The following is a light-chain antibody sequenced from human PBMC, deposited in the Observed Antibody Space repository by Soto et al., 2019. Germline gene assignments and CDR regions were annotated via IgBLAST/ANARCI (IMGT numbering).Light chain of an antibody. V-gene: IGKV3-20*01. J-gene: IGKJ1*01. CDR1: QSVGSSY. CDR3: HHSGT. CDR2: GTS. Sequence: EVVLTQSPGTLSLSPGERATLSCRASQSVGSSYLAWYQQKPGQAPRVLIYGTSSRATGIPDRFSGSGSGTDFTLTISRLEPEDFAVYYCHHSGTFGQGTKVDIK.